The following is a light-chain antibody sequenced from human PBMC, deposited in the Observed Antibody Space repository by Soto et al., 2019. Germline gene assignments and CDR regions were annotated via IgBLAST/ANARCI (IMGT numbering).Light chain of an antibody. Sequence: EIVFTPSPGTLSLSPGDRSTSSCRPSQSVTSNLAWLQQKPGHAPRLLIYGASTRATGIPARFSGSGSGTDFTLTISSLQSEDVAVYYCQQYNNWPRTFGQGTKVDIK. CDR1: QSVTSN. CDR3: QQYNNWPRT. J-gene: IGKJ1*01. V-gene: IGKV3-15*01. CDR2: GAS.